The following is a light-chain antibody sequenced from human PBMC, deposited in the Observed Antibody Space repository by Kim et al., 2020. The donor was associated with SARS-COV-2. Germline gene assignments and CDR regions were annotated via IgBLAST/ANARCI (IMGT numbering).Light chain of an antibody. CDR1: QDISNS. CDR2: EAT. Sequence: DIQMTQSPSSLSASVGDRVTITCRASQDISNSLNWYQHKPGEPPKLLIYEATNLETGVPRRFSGSTSVTDFTFTISSLQPEDIATYYCQQYDDVPFTFGGGTKVDIK. CDR3: QQYDDVPFT. J-gene: IGKJ4*01. V-gene: IGKV1-33*01.